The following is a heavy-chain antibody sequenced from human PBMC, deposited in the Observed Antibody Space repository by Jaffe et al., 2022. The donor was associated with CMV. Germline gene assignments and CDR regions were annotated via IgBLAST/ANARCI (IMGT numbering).Heavy chain of an antibody. Sequence: QVQLQESGPGLVKPSETLSLTCTVSGGSISSYYWSWIRQPPGKGLEWIGYIYYSGSTNYNPSLKSRVTISVDTSKNQFSLKLSSVTAADTAVYYCARQVLSQTGTTEPDFDYWGQGTLVTVSS. V-gene: IGHV4-59*08. J-gene: IGHJ4*02. CDR2: IYYSGST. CDR3: ARQVLSQTGTTEPDFDY. CDR1: GGSISSYY. D-gene: IGHD1-1*01.